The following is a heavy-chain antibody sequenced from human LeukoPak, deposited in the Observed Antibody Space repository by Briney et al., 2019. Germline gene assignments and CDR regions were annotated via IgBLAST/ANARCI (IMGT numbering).Heavy chain of an antibody. CDR3: ARHLRGDDYRHLDY. V-gene: IGHV5-51*01. D-gene: IGHD5-24*01. J-gene: IGHJ4*02. CDR2: IFPHDSSI. Sequence: ESLKISCQASGYPFTSYWIGWLRQMPGKGLEWMGIIFPHDSSIRYSPSFQGQVTISADKSISTAYLQWTSLKASDTAMYYCARHLRGDDYRHLDYWGQGTLVSVSS. CDR1: GYPFTSYW.